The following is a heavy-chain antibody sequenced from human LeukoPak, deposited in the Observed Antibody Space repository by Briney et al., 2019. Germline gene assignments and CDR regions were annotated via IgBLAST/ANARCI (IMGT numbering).Heavy chain of an antibody. J-gene: IGHJ4*02. CDR2: IYYSGST. D-gene: IGHD1-7*01. CDR1: GGSISSYY. V-gene: IGHV4-59*01. CDR3: ARVGITGTTSVDY. Sequence: SETLSLTCTVSGGSISSYYWSWIRQPPGKGLEWIGYIYYSGSTNYNPSLKCRVTISVDTSKNQFSLKLSSVTAADTAVYYCARVGITGTTSVDYWGQGTLVTVSS.